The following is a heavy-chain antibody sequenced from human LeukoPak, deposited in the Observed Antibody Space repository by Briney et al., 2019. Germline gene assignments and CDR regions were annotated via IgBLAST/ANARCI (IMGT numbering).Heavy chain of an antibody. CDR1: GFTFSSYS. Sequence: PGGSLRLSCAASGFTFSSYSMNWVRQAPGKGLEWVSSISSSSSYIYYADSVKGRFTISRDNAKNSLYLQMNSLRAEDTAVYYCAREPSLDQDWLLNYYMDVWGKGTTVTISS. V-gene: IGHV3-21*01. CDR2: ISSSSSYI. D-gene: IGHD3-9*01. CDR3: AREPSLDQDWLLNYYMDV. J-gene: IGHJ6*03.